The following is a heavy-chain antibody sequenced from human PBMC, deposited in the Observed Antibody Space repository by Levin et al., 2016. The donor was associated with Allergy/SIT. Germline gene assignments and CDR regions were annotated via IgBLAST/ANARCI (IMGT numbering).Heavy chain of an antibody. Sequence: ASVKVSCKASGYTFTDYGISWVRQAPGQGLEWMGWISPYNGNTKYAQRFQGRVTMTTDTSTSTAYMELRSLRSDDTAFYYCVRGFDSWGQGTLVTVSS. J-gene: IGHJ4*02. V-gene: IGHV1-18*01. CDR1: GYTFTDYG. CDR2: ISPYNGNT. CDR3: VRGFDS.